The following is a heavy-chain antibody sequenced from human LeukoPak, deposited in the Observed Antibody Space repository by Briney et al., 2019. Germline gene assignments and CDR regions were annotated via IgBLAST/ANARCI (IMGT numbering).Heavy chain of an antibody. CDR2: MYTSGNT. CDR1: GGSISSYY. D-gene: IGHD6-19*01. CDR3: ARQFGTVAGTGGFDY. J-gene: IGHJ4*02. Sequence: SETLSLTCSVSGGSISSYYWSWIRQPAGKGLEWIGRMYTSGNTNYNPSLKSRVTMSLDTSKNQFSLKLSSVTAADTAVYYCARQFGTVAGTGGFDYWGQGTLVTVSS. V-gene: IGHV4-4*07.